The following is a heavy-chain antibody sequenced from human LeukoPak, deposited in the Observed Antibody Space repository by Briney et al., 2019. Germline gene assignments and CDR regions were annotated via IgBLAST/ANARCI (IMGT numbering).Heavy chain of an antibody. CDR1: GGAFSSYA. V-gene: IGHV1-69*01. D-gene: IGHD2-2*01. Sequence: ASVKVSCKASGGAFSSYAINWVRQAPGQGLEWMGGIIPIFGTANYAQKFQDRVTITADESTSTAYMELSSLRSEDTAIYYCASRLYCSNTRCRNFPFAYWGQGTLVTVSS. CDR3: ASRLYCSNTRCRNFPFAY. J-gene: IGHJ4*02. CDR2: IIPIFGTA.